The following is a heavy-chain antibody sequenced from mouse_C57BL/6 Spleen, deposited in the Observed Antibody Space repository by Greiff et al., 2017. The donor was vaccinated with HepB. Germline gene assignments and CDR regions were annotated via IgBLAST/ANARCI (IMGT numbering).Heavy chain of an antibody. CDR2: IDPSDSYT. CDR1: GYTFTSYW. Sequence: QVQLQQPGAELVMPGASVKLSCKASGYTFTSYWMHWVKPRPGQGLEWIGEIDPSDSYTNYNQKFKGKSTLTVDKSSSTAYMQLSSLTSEDSAVYYCARKRRGNYAMDYWGQGTSVTVSS. CDR3: ARKRRGNYAMDY. J-gene: IGHJ4*01. V-gene: IGHV1-69*01.